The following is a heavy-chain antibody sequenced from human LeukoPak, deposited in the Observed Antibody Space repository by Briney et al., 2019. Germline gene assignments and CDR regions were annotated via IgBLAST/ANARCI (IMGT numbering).Heavy chain of an antibody. Sequence: PSETLSLTCTVSGGSISSYYWSWIRQPAGKGLEWIGRIYTSGSTNYNPSLKSRVTMSVDTSKNQFSLKLSSVTAADTAVYYCARDRAVAGNGYFDYWGQGTLVTVSS. CDR2: IYTSGST. J-gene: IGHJ4*02. D-gene: IGHD6-19*01. V-gene: IGHV4-4*07. CDR1: GGSISSYY. CDR3: ARDRAVAGNGYFDY.